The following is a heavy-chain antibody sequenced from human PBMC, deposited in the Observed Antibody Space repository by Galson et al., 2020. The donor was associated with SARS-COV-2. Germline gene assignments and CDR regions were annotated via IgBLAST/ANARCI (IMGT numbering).Heavy chain of an antibody. J-gene: IGHJ3*02. CDR1: GFTFSSYA. V-gene: IGHV3-30*04. CDR2: ISYDGSNK. Sequence: GGSLRLSCAASGFTFSSYAMHWVRQAPGKGLEWVAVISYDGSNKYYADSVKGRFTISRDNSKNTLYLQMNSLRAEDTAVYYCATEGYSSGPDAFDIWGQGTMVTVSS. D-gene: IGHD6-19*01. CDR3: ATEGYSSGPDAFDI.